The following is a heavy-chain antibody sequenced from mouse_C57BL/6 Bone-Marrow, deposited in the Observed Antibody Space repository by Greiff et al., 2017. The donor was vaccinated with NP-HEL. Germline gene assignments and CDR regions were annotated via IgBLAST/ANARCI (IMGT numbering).Heavy chain of an antibody. CDR2: IYPRSGNT. V-gene: IGHV1-81*01. Sequence: QVQLQQSGAELARPGASVQLSCKASGYTFTSYGISWVKQRTGQGLEWIGEIYPRSGNTYYNEQFKGKATLTADKSSSTAYMELRSLTSEDSAVYFCARYYGNSWFAYWGQGTLVTVSA. J-gene: IGHJ3*01. D-gene: IGHD2-1*01. CDR3: ARYYGNSWFAY. CDR1: GYTFTSYG.